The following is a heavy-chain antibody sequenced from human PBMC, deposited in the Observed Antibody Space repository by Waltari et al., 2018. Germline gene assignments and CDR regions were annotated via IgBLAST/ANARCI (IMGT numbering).Heavy chain of an antibody. Sequence: QVHLQQWGAGLLKPSETLSLTCGVYGGSFSGYYWSWIRQPPGKGLEWIGEINHSGSTNYNPSLKSRVTMSVDTLKSQISLRLTSVTAADAAVYYCARVGDYHGSGRFGLDVWGQGTRVTVSS. CDR3: ARVGDYHGSGRFGLDV. D-gene: IGHD3-10*01. V-gene: IGHV4-34*01. CDR1: GGSFSGYY. J-gene: IGHJ6*02. CDR2: INHSGST.